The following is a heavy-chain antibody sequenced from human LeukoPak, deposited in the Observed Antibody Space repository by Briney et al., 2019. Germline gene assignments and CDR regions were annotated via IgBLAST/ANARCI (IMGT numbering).Heavy chain of an antibody. CDR3: ARSPVRWLPFDY. CDR2: IIPIFGTA. J-gene: IGHJ4*02. Sequence: GASVKVSCKASGGTFSSYAISWVRQAPGQGLEWMGGIIPIFGTANYAQKFQGRVTINTDESTSTAYMELSSLRSEDTAVYYCARSPVRWLPFDYWGQGTLVTVSS. D-gene: IGHD5-24*01. CDR1: GGTFSSYA. V-gene: IGHV1-69*05.